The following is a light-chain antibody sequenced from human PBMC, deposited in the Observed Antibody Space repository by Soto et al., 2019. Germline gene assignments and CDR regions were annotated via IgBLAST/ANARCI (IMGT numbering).Light chain of an antibody. J-gene: IGKJ1*01. Sequence: IVLTQSPGTLSLSPWERATLSCRASQSVSSSYLAWYQQKPGQAPRLLIYGASIRATGIPDRFSGSGSGTDFTLTISRLEPEDFAVYYCQQYGSSPPRNTFGQGTKVDIK. CDR1: QSVSSSY. CDR3: QQYGSSPPRNT. CDR2: GAS. V-gene: IGKV3-20*01.